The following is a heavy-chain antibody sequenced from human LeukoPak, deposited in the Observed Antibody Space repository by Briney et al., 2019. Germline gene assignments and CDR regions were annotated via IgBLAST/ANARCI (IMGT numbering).Heavy chain of an antibody. Sequence: GGSLRLSCATSGFTFSRFGIHWVRQAPGKGLEWVAFIRYDGDNKYYADSVKGRFTISRDNSKNTVDVQMNSLGLEDTAVYYCTKSRSDAWSGSFDYWGQGTLVTVSS. CDR3: TKSRSDAWSGSFDY. J-gene: IGHJ4*02. CDR2: IRYDGDNK. D-gene: IGHD3-10*01. V-gene: IGHV3-30*02. CDR1: GFTFSRFG.